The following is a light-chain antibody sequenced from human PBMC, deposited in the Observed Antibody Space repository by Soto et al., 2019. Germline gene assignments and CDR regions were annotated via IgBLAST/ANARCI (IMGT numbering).Light chain of an antibody. J-gene: IGLJ2*01. CDR1: SSNIGNNF. CDR2: DNN. Sequence: QSVLTQPPSVSAAPGQKVTISCSGSSSNIGNNFVSWYQQLPGTAPRLLIYDNNNRSSGIPDRFSGSQSGTSATLAITGLQTGDEADYFCGTWDSSLSVVIFGGGTKLTVL. CDR3: GTWDSSLSVVI. V-gene: IGLV1-51*01.